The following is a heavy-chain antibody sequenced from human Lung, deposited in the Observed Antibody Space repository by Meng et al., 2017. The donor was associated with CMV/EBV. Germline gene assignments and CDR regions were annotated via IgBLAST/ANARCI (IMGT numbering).Heavy chain of an antibody. CDR1: GDSITSPGYS. J-gene: IGHJ4*02. D-gene: IGHD1-26*01. V-gene: IGHV4-30-2*01. CDR3: ARDVRERWELLGGSDY. CDR2: IVHSGRT. Sequence: QLQLQESGSRLVTPSPTPFPTCRVPGDSITSPGYSWTWIRQAPGQGLEWLGHIVHSGRTYSNPSLKTGVTMSLDRSKNQFSLSLSSVTAADTAVYYCARDVRERWELLGGSDYWGQGTLVTVSS.